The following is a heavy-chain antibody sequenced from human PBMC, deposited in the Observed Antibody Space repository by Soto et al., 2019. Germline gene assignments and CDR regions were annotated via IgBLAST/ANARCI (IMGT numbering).Heavy chain of an antibody. CDR1: GDAISSNNY. D-gene: IGHD2-15*01. V-gene: IGHV4-30-4*01. CDR2: IYYSGTT. Sequence: SETLSLTCAVSGDAISSNNYWIWIRKPPGKGLEWIGYIYYSGTTYYNPSLKSRVAMSVDTSKKQFSLNLSSVTAADTAVYYCARGCSGGSCYLSFDYWGQGTLVTVSS. CDR3: ARGCSGGSCYLSFDY. J-gene: IGHJ4*02.